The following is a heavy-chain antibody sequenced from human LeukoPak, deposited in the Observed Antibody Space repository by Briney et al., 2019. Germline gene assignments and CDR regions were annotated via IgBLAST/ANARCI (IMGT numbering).Heavy chain of an antibody. CDR3: ARDPAATYASGTNYFDY. CDR1: GFTFSSYW. V-gene: IGHV3-7*01. Sequence: PGGSLRLSCAASGFTFSSYWMTWVRQAPGKGLEGVANMKQEGGEKYYVDSVKGRFTISRDNAKNSLYLQMNSLRAEDTAVYYCARDPAATYASGTNYFDYWGQGTLVTVSS. J-gene: IGHJ4*02. CDR2: MKQEGGEK. D-gene: IGHD3-10*01.